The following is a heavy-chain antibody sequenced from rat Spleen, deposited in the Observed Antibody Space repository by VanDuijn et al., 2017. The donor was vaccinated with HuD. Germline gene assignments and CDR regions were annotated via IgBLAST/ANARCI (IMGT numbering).Heavy chain of an antibody. J-gene: IGHJ1*01. Sequence: EVQLVESGGGLVQPGRSLKLSCAASGFTFSDYNMAWVRQAPKKGLEWVATISYDGSSTYYRDSVKGRFTISRDNAKSTLYLQMDSLRSEDTATYYCARLTGSWYFDFWGPGTMVTVSS. V-gene: IGHV5-7*01. CDR1: GFTFSDYN. D-gene: IGHD5-1*01. CDR3: ARLTGSWYFDF. CDR2: ISYDGSST.